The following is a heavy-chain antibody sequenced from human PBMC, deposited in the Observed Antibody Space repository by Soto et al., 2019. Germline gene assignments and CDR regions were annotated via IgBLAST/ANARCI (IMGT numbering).Heavy chain of an antibody. CDR2: ISGSGGST. J-gene: IGHJ4*02. CDR1: GITFSSYA. CDR3: AKRGRMITFGGANDY. Sequence: GGSLRLSCAASGITFSSYAMSWVRQAPGKGLEWVSAISGSGGSTYNADSVKGRFTISRDNSKNTLYLQMNSLRAEDKAVYYCAKRGRMITFGGANDYWGQGTLVTVSS. D-gene: IGHD3-16*01. V-gene: IGHV3-23*01.